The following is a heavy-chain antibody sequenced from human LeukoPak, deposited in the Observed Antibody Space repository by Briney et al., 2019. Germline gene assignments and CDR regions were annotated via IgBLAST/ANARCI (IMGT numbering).Heavy chain of an antibody. D-gene: IGHD3-3*01. V-gene: IGHV3-23*01. CDR3: SPLEFLEWLFEFVY. CDR1: GFTFSSYA. J-gene: IGHJ4*02. Sequence: GGSLRLSCAASGFTFSSYAMSWVRQAPGKGLEWVSAINGSGGSTYYADSVKGRFTISRDNSKNTLYLQMNSLRAEDTAVYYCSPLEFLEWLFEFVYWGQGTPVTVSS. CDR2: INGSGGST.